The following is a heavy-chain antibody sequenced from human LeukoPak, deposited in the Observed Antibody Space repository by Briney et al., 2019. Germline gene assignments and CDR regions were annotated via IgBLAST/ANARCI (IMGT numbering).Heavy chain of an antibody. D-gene: IGHD3-22*01. CDR1: GFSLSTSGMC. CDR3: ARGDSSGYYPNWYFDL. J-gene: IGHJ2*01. V-gene: IGHV2-70*11. Sequence: ESGPTLIHPTQPLTLTYTFSGFSLSTSGMCVSGIRQPPGKALEWLSRIDWDDDKYYSTSLNTRLTISKDTSKNQVVLTMTHMDPVDTATYYCARGDSSGYYPNWYFDLWGRGTLVTVSS. CDR2: IDWDDDK.